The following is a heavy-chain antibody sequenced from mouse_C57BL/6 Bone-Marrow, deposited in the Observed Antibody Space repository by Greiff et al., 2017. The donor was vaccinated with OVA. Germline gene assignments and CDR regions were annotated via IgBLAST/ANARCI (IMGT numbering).Heavy chain of an antibody. CDR2: IHPNSGST. Sequence: VQLQQPGAELVKPGASVKLSCKASGYTFTSYWMHWVKQRPGQGLEWIGMIHPNSGSTNYNEKFKSKATLNVDKSSSTAYIQLSSLTSEDSAVYYCAREGERGAMDYWGQGTSVTVSS. V-gene: IGHV1-64*01. CDR3: AREGERGAMDY. CDR1: GYTFTSYW. J-gene: IGHJ4*01.